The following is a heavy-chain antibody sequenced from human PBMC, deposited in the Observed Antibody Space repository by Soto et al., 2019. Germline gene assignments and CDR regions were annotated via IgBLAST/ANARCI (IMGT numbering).Heavy chain of an antibody. D-gene: IGHD3-9*01. CDR3: AREPYEMTGNRIAS. CDR1: GGSISGDYY. Sequence: SETLSLTCTVSGGSISGDYYWNWIRQAPGKGLEWIGYVYHTGSTYHNPSLKSRGSISVDTSNNQFSLKLSSVTAADTAVYFCAREPYEMTGNRIASWRQGIPGTVSS. J-gene: IGHJ5*01. CDR2: VYHTGST. V-gene: IGHV4-30-4*01.